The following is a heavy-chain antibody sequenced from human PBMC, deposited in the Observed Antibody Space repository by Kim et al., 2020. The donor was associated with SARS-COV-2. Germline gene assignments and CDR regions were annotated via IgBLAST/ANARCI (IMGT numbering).Heavy chain of an antibody. CDR1: GFTFSSYA. V-gene: IGHV3-23*01. CDR2: ISGSGGST. D-gene: IGHD6-19*01. Sequence: GGSLRLSCAASGFTFSSYAMSWVRQAPGKGLEWVSAISGSGGSTYYADSVKGRFTISRDNSKNTLYLQMNSLRAEDTAVYYCATRRSSGWYGDYWGQRTLVTVSS. J-gene: IGHJ4*02. CDR3: ATRRSSGWYGDY.